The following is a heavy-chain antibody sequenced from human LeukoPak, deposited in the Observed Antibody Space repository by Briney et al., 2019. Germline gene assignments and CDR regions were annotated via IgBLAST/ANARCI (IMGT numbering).Heavy chain of an antibody. V-gene: IGHV3-53*01. CDR2: IYSGGTT. CDR3: ARDPRLRGLDDTFDI. J-gene: IGHJ3*02. Sequence: PGGSLRLSCAVSGFNISGNYMGWGHQAPGKGPEWVSVIYSGGTTSYADSVRGRFTISRDNSKNTLYLQMNSLRADDTAAYFCARDPRLRGLDDTFDIWGHGTMVIVSS. D-gene: IGHD2-8*01. CDR1: GFNISGNY.